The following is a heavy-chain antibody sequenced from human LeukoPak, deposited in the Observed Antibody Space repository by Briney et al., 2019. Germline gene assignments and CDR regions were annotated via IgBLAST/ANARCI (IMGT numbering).Heavy chain of an antibody. CDR2: IKEDGSEK. CDR1: GFTFSSYW. CDR3: ARDSGNYYFDY. Sequence: GGSLRLSCAASGFTFSSYWMSWVRQAPGKGLEWVANIKEDGSEKYYVDSVKGRFTISRDNAKNSLYLQMNSLRAEDTAVYYCARDSGNYYFDYWGQGTLVTVSS. V-gene: IGHV3-7*01. J-gene: IGHJ4*02. D-gene: IGHD1-7*01.